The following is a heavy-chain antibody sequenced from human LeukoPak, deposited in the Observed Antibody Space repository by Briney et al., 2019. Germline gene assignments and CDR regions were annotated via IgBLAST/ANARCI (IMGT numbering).Heavy chain of an antibody. D-gene: IGHD3-22*01. Sequence: PGGSLRLSCAASGFTFSSYSMNWVRQAPGKGLEWVSSISSSSSYIYYADSVKGRFTISRDNAKNSLYLQMNSLRAEDTAVYYCARAQYCYDSSGYYYVSYVDYWGQGTLVTVSS. J-gene: IGHJ4*02. CDR2: ISSSSSYI. V-gene: IGHV3-21*01. CDR1: GFTFSSYS. CDR3: ARAQYCYDSSGYYYVSYVDY.